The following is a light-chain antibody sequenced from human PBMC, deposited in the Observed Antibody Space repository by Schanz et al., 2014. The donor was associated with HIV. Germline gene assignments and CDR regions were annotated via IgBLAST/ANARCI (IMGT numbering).Light chain of an antibody. Sequence: QSVLTQPASVSGSPGQSISISCTGTSGDVGSYNYVSWYQQHPGKAPKLMIYDVSNRPSGVSSRFSGSKSGNTASLTISGLQAEDEADYYCCSYAGSSTYVFGTGTKLTVL. CDR3: CSYAGSSTYV. V-gene: IGLV2-14*03. CDR2: DVS. CDR1: SGDVGSYNY. J-gene: IGLJ1*01.